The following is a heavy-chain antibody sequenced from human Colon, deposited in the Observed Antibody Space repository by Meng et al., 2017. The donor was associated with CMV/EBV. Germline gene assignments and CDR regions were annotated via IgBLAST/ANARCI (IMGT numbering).Heavy chain of an antibody. D-gene: IGHD6-19*01. Sequence: GGSLRLSCAASGFTFSDYYMTWIRQAPGKGLEWVSYISSSGSSIYYADSVRGRFTISRDNAKNSLSLQMNSLRAEDTAVYYCARSKMRQWLVRDRYFDHWGQGVLVTVSS. CDR2: ISSSGSSI. V-gene: IGHV3-11*01. CDR3: ARSKMRQWLVRDRYFDH. CDR1: GFTFSDYY. J-gene: IGHJ4*02.